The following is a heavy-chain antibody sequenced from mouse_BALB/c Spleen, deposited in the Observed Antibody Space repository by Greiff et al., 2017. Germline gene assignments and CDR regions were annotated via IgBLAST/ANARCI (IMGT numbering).Heavy chain of an antibody. CDR3: ARGQFDY. CDR1: GFTFSSFG. Sequence: EVQLVESGGGLVQPGGSRKLSCAASGFTFSSFGMHWVRQAPEKGLEWVAYISSGSSTIYYADTVKGRFTISRDNPKNTLFLQMTSLRSEDTAMYYCARGQFDYWGQGTTLTVSS. J-gene: IGHJ2*01. CDR2: ISSGSSTI. V-gene: IGHV5-17*02.